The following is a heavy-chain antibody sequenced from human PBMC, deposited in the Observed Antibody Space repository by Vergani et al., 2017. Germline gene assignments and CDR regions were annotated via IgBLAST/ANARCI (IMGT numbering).Heavy chain of an antibody. Sequence: QVQLQESGPGLVKPSETLSLTCIVSGGSISPYYWSCIRQPAGKGLEWIGRIYTSESTNYNPSLKSRVTMSVDTSKNQFPLKLRSVTAADTAVYYCAREYSSSVGFLAYWGQGTLVTVSS. CDR2: IYTSEST. CDR1: GGSISPYY. CDR3: AREYSSSVGFLAY. D-gene: IGHD6-6*01. V-gene: IGHV4-4*07. J-gene: IGHJ4*02.